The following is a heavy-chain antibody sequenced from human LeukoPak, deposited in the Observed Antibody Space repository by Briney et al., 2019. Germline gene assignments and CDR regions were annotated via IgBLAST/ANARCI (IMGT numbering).Heavy chain of an antibody. D-gene: IGHD6-19*01. J-gene: IGHJ4*02. Sequence: SETLSLTCTVSGYSISSGYYWGWIRQPPGKGLEWIGSIYHSGSTYYNPSLKSRVTISVDTSKNQFSLKLSSVTAADTAVYYCARGYSSGWYVRKRQYYFDYWGQGTLVTVSS. V-gene: IGHV4-38-2*02. CDR2: IYHSGST. CDR3: ARGYSSGWYVRKRQYYFDY. CDR1: GYSISSGYY.